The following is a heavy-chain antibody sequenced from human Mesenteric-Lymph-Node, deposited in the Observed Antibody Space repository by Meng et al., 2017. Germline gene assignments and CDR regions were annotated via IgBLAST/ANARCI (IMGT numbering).Heavy chain of an antibody. D-gene: IGHD3-10*01. J-gene: IGHJ5*02. Sequence: SVKVSCKASGGTFSSYTISWVRQAPGQGLEWMGRIIPISGTTNYAQKFQDRVTMTADESTTTAYMELSSLRSEDTAVYYCAREGVEAMLRGVRGIWFDPWGQGTLVTGAS. V-gene: IGHV1-69*13. CDR2: IIPISGTT. CDR3: AREGVEAMLRGVRGIWFDP. CDR1: GGTFSSYT.